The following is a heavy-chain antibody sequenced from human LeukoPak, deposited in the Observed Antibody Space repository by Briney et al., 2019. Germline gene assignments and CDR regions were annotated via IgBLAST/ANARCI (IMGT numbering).Heavy chain of an antibody. D-gene: IGHD3-22*01. J-gene: IGHJ6*02. CDR1: GFTFSSYS. CDR3: ARRPYSDTSGRLSDV. CDR2: ISSSSSTI. V-gene: IGHV3-48*02. Sequence: GGSLRLSCAASGFTFSSYSMDWVRKAPGKGLEWVSYISSSSSTIYYADSVKGRFTISRDNAKNSLYLQMNSLRDEDTAVYFCARRPYSDTSGRLSDVWGQGTTVTVSS.